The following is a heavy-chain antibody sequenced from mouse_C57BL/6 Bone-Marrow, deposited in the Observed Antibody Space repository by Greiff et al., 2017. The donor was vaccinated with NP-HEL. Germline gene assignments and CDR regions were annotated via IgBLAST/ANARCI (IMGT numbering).Heavy chain of an antibody. CDR3: AREDGTDWYFDF. J-gene: IGHJ1*03. Sequence: DVMLVESGEGLVKPGGSLKLSCAASGFTFSSYAMSWVRQTPEKRLEWVAYISSGGDYIYYADTVKGPFTISRDNARNTLYLQMSSLKSEYTAMYYCAREDGTDWYFDFWGTGTTVTVSS. CDR2: ISSGGDYI. CDR1: GFTFSSYA. D-gene: IGHD4-1*01. V-gene: IGHV5-9-1*02.